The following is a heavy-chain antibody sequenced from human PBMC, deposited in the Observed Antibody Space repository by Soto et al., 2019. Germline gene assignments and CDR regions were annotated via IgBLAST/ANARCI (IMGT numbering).Heavy chain of an antibody. J-gene: IGHJ2*01. CDR3: ARVRVIRGVIPSHFGL. V-gene: IGHV1-69*06. CDR1: GGTFNSYG. D-gene: IGHD3-10*01. CDR2: IIPLYGTV. Sequence: QAHLAQSGAEVKKPGSSVTVSCKASGGTFNSYGISWVRQAPGQGLDWMGVIIPLYGTVNYAQKFQGRVSLTADKSTSTAYMDLNSLRSDDTAVYYCARVRVIRGVIPSHFGLWG.